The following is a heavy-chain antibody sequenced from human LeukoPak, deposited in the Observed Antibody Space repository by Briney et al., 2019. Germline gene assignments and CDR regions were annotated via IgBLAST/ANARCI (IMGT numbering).Heavy chain of an antibody. J-gene: IGHJ4*02. CDR3: ARGFTMIVS. CDR2: ISSNGGST. D-gene: IGHD3-22*01. V-gene: IGHV3-64*01. Sequence: GGSLRLSCAASGFTFSSYAMHWVRQAPGKGLEYVSAISSNGGSTYYANSVKGRFTISRDNSKNTLYLQMGSLRAEDMAVYYCARGFTMIVSWGQGTLVTVSS. CDR1: GFTFSSYA.